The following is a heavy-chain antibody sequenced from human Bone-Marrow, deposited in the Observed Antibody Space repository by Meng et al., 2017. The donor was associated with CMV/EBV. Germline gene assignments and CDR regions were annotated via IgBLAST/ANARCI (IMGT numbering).Heavy chain of an antibody. CDR1: GFTFSNYA. D-gene: IGHD2-21*02. J-gene: IGHJ4*02. V-gene: IGHV3-23*01. Sequence: SGFTFSNYAMTWFRQAPGKGLEWVSAISSSGAATSYADSVKGRFTISRADSKTTLYLQMNSLRAEDTAIYYCAKSETYCGGDCYSDYWGQGTLVTVSS. CDR3: AKSETYCGGDCYSDY. CDR2: ISSSGAAT.